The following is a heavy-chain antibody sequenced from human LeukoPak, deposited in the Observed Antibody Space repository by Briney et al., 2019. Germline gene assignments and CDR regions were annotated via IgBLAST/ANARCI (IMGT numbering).Heavy chain of an antibody. CDR3: AKDISSSSYFDY. Sequence: GRSLRLSCAASGFTFDDYAMHWVRQAPGKGLEWVSGISWNSGSIGYADSVKGRFTISRDNAKNSLYLQMNSLRAEDTALYYCAKDISSSSYFDYWGQGTLVTVSS. J-gene: IGHJ4*02. CDR2: ISWNSGSI. D-gene: IGHD6-13*01. V-gene: IGHV3-9*01. CDR1: GFTFDDYA.